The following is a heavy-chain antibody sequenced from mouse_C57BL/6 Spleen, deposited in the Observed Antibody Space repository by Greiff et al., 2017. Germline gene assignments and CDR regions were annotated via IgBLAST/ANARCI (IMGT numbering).Heavy chain of an antibody. Sequence: EVQLQQSGPELVKPGASVKISCKASGYTFTDYYMNWVKQSHGKSLEWIGDINPNNGGTSYNQKFKGKATLTVDKSSSTAYMELRSLTSEDSAVYYCARRDDYDGYYFDYWGQGTTRTVSS. V-gene: IGHV1-26*01. CDR1: GYTFTDYY. D-gene: IGHD2-4*01. CDR2: INPNNGGT. J-gene: IGHJ2*01. CDR3: ARRDDYDGYYFDY.